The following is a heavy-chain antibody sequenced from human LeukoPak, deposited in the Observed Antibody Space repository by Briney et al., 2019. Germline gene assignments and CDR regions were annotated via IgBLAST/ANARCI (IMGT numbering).Heavy chain of an antibody. CDR3: ARAAGYSGYDSPDGNY. D-gene: IGHD5-12*01. J-gene: IGHJ4*02. V-gene: IGHV3-53*01. Sequence: GGSLRLSCAASGFTFSSYWMSWVRQAPGKGLEWVSVIYTSGSTYYADSVRGRFTISRDSSKNTLYLQMNRLRAEDTAVYYCARAAGYSGYDSPDGNYWGQGTLVTVSS. CDR1: GFTFSSYW. CDR2: IYTSGST.